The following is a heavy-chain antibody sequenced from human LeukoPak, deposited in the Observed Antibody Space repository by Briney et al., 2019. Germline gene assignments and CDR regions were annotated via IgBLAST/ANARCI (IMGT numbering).Heavy chain of an antibody. CDR2: IDQDGGER. J-gene: IGHJ4*02. V-gene: IGHV3-7*01. D-gene: IGHD3-22*01. Sequence: GGSLRLSCAASTFSLSQFWMSWVRQVPGKGLQWVANIDQDGGERHYAESVKGRFSTSRDNANKLVFLQMNGLRVEDTALYYCARVPVSNPYYYASSLYFVYWGQGAPVTVSS. CDR3: ARVPVSNPYYYASSLYFVY. CDR1: TFSLSQFW.